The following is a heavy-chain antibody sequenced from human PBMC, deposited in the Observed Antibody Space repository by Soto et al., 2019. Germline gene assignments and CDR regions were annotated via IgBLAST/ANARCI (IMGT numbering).Heavy chain of an antibody. J-gene: IGHJ5*02. V-gene: IGHV4-31*08. Sequence: QVQLQESGPGLVKPSQTLSLTCTVSGGSISSGGYYWSWIRQHPGKGLEWIGYIYYSGSTYYNPSPKDRGNLSGDTAKDQFSLEPGSVAGAGTAGYFWWGVGSLVRGVPWGQGTLVTVSS. CDR1: GGSISSGGYY. CDR2: IYYSGST. D-gene: IGHD3-10*01. CDR3: WGVGSLVRGVP.